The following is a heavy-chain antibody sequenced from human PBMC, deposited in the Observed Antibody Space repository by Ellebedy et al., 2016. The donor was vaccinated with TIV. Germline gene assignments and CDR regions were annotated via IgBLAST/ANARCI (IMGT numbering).Heavy chain of an antibody. CDR2: ISHSGNT. V-gene: IGHV4-34*01. CDR1: GGSFSGYY. CDR3: ARGPQYSSAWYDRRARFDY. J-gene: IGHJ4*02. D-gene: IGHD6-13*01. Sequence: MPSETLSLTCGVYGGSFSGYYWSWIRQAPGKGLEWIGEISHSGNTNYNPSLESRVIVSVDTSKSQFSLKLRSVTAADTALYYCARGPQYSSAWYDRRARFDYWGQGTLVTVAS.